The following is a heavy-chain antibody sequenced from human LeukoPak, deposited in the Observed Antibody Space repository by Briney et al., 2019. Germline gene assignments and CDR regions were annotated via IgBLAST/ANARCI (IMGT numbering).Heavy chain of an antibody. CDR2: INAGNGNT. D-gene: IGHD1-26*01. Sequence: GASVKVSCKASGYTFTSYAMHWVRQAPGQRLEWMGWINAGNGNTKYSQEFQGRVTISRDTSTSTAYMELSSLRSEDTAVYYCASRVLPRVGATQNWFDPWGQGTLVTVSS. CDR1: GYTFTSYA. V-gene: IGHV1-3*03. CDR3: ASRVLPRVGATQNWFDP. J-gene: IGHJ5*02.